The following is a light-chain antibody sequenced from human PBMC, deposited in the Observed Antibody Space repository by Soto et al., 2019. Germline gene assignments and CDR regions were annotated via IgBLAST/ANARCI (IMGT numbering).Light chain of an antibody. J-gene: IGKJ4*01. Sequence: EIVLPQSPDTLSLSPGERATLSCRASQSIDSRWLAWNQQKPGQAPRLLIYTTSSRATGIPDRFSGSGSGTDFTLTISRLEPEDFAVYYCQLVDGSVTFGGGTKVEMK. CDR2: TTS. CDR3: QLVDGSVT. CDR1: QSIDSRW. V-gene: IGKV3-20*01.